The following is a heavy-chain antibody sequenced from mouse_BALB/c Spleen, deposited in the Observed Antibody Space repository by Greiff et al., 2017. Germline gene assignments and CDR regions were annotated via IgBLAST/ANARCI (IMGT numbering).Heavy chain of an antibody. J-gene: IGHJ4*01. Sequence: EVQLQQSGPELVKPGASVKMSCKASGYTFTSYVMHWVKQKPGQGLEWIGYINPYNDGTKYNEKFKGKATLTSDKSSSTAYMELSSLTSEDSAVYYCARWWYDEVDPGAMDYWGQGTSVTVSS. CDR2: INPYNDGT. CDR3: ARWWYDEVDPGAMDY. V-gene: IGHV1-14*01. CDR1: GYTFTSYV. D-gene: IGHD1-1*02.